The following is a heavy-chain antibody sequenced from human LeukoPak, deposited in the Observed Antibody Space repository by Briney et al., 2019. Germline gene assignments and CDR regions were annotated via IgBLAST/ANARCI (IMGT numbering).Heavy chain of an antibody. CDR3: ARRRRIVGATPGAFDI. V-gene: IGHV4-34*01. CDR2: INHSGST. D-gene: IGHD1-26*01. J-gene: IGHJ3*02. Sequence: SETLSLTCTVSGGSIISFYWSWIRQPPGKGLEWIGEINHSGSTNYNPSLKSRVTISVDTSKNQFSLKLSSVTAADTAVYYCARRRRIVGATPGAFDIWGQGTMVTVSS. CDR1: GGSIISFY.